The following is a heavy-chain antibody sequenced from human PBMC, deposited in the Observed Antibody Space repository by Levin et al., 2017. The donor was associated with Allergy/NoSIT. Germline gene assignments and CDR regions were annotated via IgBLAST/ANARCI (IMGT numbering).Heavy chain of an antibody. V-gene: IGHV3-23*01. CDR1: GFTFRSYA. CDR2: ISGVSPFTGRGGST. CDR3: AKDLSAVPAANYYYAMDV. D-gene: IGHD2-2*01. Sequence: LSLTCAGSGFTFRSYAMSWVRQAPGKGLEWVSGISGVSPFTGRGGSTYYSDSVKGRFTISRDNSKNTLYLQLTSLRAEDTAFYYCAKDLSAVPAANYYYAMDVWGQGTTVTVSS. J-gene: IGHJ6*02.